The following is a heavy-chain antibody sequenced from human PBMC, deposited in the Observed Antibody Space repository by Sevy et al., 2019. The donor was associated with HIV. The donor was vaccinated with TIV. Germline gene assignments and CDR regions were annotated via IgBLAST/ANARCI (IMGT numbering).Heavy chain of an antibody. CDR1: GFTFSSYW. Sequence: LSLTCAASGFTFSSYWMSWVRQAPGKGLEWVANIKQDGSEKYCVDSVKGGFTISRDNAKNSLYLQMNSLRAEDTAVYYCARDRKSAVIGAAGRGVDYWGQGTLVTVSS. CDR3: ARDRKSAVIGAAGRGVDY. CDR2: IKQDGSEK. J-gene: IGHJ4*02. D-gene: IGHD6-13*01. V-gene: IGHV3-7*01.